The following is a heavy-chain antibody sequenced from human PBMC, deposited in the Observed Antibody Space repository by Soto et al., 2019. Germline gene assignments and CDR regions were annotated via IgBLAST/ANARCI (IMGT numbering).Heavy chain of an antibody. Sequence: GGSLRLSCAASGFTFSSYWMHWVRQVPGTGLIWVSRINTDGSGTTYADSVRGRFTISRDNAKNTVYLQMNSLRAEDTAVYYCARTGYYYDSKGYDFDQWGQGTLVTVAS. CDR1: GFTFSSYW. CDR3: ARTGYYYDSKGYDFDQ. CDR2: INTDGSGT. V-gene: IGHV3-74*01. D-gene: IGHD3-22*01. J-gene: IGHJ4*02.